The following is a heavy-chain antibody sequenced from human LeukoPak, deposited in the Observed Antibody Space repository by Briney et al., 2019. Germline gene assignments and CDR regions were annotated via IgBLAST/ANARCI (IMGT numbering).Heavy chain of an antibody. CDR2: IIPILGIT. CDR3: AREQAIPLYYLDY. CDR1: GGTVSSYT. Sequence: GPSETISCNTSGGTVSSYTISWVRQPPGQGLELMGRIIPILGITNYAQKFHGRVTITADKSTSTAYTELSSLRAEDTAVYYCAREQAIPLYYLDYWGQGTLVTVSS. D-gene: IGHD2-21*01. J-gene: IGHJ4*02. V-gene: IGHV1-69*04.